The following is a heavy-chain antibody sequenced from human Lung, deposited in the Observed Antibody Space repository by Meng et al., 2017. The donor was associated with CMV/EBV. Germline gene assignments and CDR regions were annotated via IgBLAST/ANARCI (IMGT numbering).Heavy chain of an antibody. Sequence: GESLKISCATSGFNFRIYGMHWVRQLPGKGLEWVAFIRYDEKTKYYADSVKGRFTISRDNSKNTLYLQMNSLRAEDTAVYYCATDPRLLDYWGQGTLVTVSS. CDR1: GFNFRIYG. D-gene: IGHD5-18*01. CDR3: ATDPRLLDY. V-gene: IGHV3-30*02. J-gene: IGHJ4*02. CDR2: IRYDEKTK.